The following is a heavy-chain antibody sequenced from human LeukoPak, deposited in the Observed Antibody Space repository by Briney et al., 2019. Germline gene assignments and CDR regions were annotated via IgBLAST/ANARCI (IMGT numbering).Heavy chain of an antibody. J-gene: IGHJ5*02. CDR1: GYSISSGYY. V-gene: IGHV4-38-2*02. D-gene: IGHD2-15*01. Sequence: SETLPLTCTVSGYSISSGYYWGWIRQPPGKGLEWIGSIYHSGSTYYNPSLKSRVTISVDTSKNQFSLKLSSVTAADTAVYYCARRPIPYCSGGSCFHWFDPWGQGTLVTVSS. CDR2: IYHSGST. CDR3: ARRPIPYCSGGSCFHWFDP.